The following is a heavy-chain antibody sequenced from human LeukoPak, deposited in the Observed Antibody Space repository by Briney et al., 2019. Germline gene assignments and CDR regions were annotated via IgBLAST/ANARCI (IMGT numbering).Heavy chain of an antibody. CDR2: IYYSGST. CDR3: ARPGMATITNWFDP. J-gene: IGHJ5*02. CDR1: GGSISNSSYY. Sequence: PSETLSLTCTVSGGSISNSSYYWGWIRQPPGKGLEWNGSIYYSGSTYYNPSLKSRVTISVDTSKNQSSLKLSSVAAADTAVYYCARPGMATITNWFDPWGQGTLVTVSS. D-gene: IGHD5-24*01. V-gene: IGHV4-39*01.